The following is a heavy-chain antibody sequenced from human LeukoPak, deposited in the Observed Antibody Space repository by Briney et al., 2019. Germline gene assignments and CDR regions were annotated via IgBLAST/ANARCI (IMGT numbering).Heavy chain of an antibody. CDR3: ARLYFDRCAFDI. CDR2: IDRSDSDT. V-gene: IGHV5-10-1*01. CDR1: GYSFTNYW. D-gene: IGHD3-22*01. Sequence: PWESLKISCKGSGYSFTNYWISWVRQMPGKGLEWMGWIDRSDSDTDYSPSLQGHVTISADKSISTAYLHWISLKASAAAIYYCARLYFDRCAFDIWGQGTTVTVSS. J-gene: IGHJ3*02.